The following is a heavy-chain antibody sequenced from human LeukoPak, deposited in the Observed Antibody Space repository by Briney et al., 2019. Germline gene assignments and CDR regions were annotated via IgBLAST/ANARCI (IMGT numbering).Heavy chain of an antibody. J-gene: IGHJ2*01. CDR1: GFTFSSYS. D-gene: IGHD6-13*01. CDR3: ARGRAAADPPPSYWYFDL. V-gene: IGHV3-21*01. CDR2: ISSSSSYI. Sequence: PGGSLRLSCAASGFTFSSYSMNWVRQAPGKGLDWVSSISSSSSYIFFAASVQGRFTISRDNAKNSLYLQMNSLRAEDTAVYYCARGRAAADPPPSYWYFDLWGRGTLVTVSS.